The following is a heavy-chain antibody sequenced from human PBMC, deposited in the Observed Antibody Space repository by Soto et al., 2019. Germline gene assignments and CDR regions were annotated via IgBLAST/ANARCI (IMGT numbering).Heavy chain of an antibody. CDR1: DDSISTSTYY. D-gene: IGHD1-26*01. J-gene: IGHJ5*02. V-gene: IGHV4-39*01. Sequence: QLQLQESGPRLVKPSDTLSLTCSVSDDSISTSTYYWAWVRQPPEMGPEWIGSVVYAGRAYYNPSLKSRVTISADTSENQFSLHLSSMTSADTSMYYCAKHSHHGRFSWGQGTLVTVSS. CDR3: AKHSHHGRFS. CDR2: VVYAGRA.